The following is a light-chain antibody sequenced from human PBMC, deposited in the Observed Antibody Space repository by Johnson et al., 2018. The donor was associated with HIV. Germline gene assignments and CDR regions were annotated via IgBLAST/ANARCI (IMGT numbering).Light chain of an antibody. V-gene: IGLV1-51*01. CDR1: SSNIGNNY. CDR3: GTWDTSLSAGV. CDR2: DNN. Sequence: HSVLTQPPSVSAAPGQKVTISCSGSSSNIGNNYVSWYQQLPGTAPKVLIYDNNKRPSGIPDRFSGSKSGTSATLGITGLQTGDEADYYCGTWDTSLSAGVFGTGTEVTVL. J-gene: IGLJ1*01.